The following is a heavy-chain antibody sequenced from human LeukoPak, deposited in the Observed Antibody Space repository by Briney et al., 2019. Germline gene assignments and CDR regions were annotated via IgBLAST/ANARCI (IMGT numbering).Heavy chain of an antibody. CDR3: ARRITIFGVAPFDY. CDR2: IHPGDSDT. D-gene: IGHD3-3*01. J-gene: IGHJ4*02. Sequence: GGSLRLSCKGSGYSFTSYWIGWVRQMPGKGLEWMGIIHPGDSDTRYSPSFQGQVTISADKSISTAYLQWSSLKASDTAMYYCARRITIFGVAPFDYWGQGTLVTVSS. V-gene: IGHV5-51*01. CDR1: GYSFTSYW.